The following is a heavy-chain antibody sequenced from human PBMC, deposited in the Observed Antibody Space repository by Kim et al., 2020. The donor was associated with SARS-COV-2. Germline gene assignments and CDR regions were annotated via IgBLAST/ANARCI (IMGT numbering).Heavy chain of an antibody. V-gene: IGHV3-13*01. CDR3: ARIAVGAFDI. J-gene: IGHJ3*02. D-gene: IGHD6-19*01. Sequence: TYYPGSVKGRFTISRENAKNSLYLQMNSLGAGDTAVYYCARIAVGAFDIWGQGTMVTVSS. CDR2: T.